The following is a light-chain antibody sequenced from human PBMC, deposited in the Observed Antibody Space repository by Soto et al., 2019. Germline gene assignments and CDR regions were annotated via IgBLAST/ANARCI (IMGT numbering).Light chain of an antibody. CDR2: EVT. J-gene: IGLJ1*01. V-gene: IGLV2-14*01. CDR1: SSDVGAYNY. Sequence: QSALTQPASVSGSPGQSITISCTGTSSDVGAYNYVSWYQQFPGKAPKLMIYEVTNRPSGVSNRCSGSKSGNTASLTISGLQAEDEGDYYCTSFTTSSTYVVGTGTKLTVL. CDR3: TSFTTSSTYV.